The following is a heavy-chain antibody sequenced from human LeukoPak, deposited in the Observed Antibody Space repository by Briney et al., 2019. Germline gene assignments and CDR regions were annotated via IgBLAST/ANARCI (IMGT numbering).Heavy chain of an antibody. Sequence: SETLSLTCTVSGGSISSYYWSWIRQPPGKGLGWIGYIYYSGSTNYNPSLKSRVTISVDTSKNQFSLKLSSVTAAGTAVYYCARGRAIFGVVMADYWGQGTLVTVSS. V-gene: IGHV4-59*08. CDR3: ARGRAIFGVVMADY. J-gene: IGHJ4*02. CDR2: IYYSGST. D-gene: IGHD3-3*01. CDR1: GGSISSYY.